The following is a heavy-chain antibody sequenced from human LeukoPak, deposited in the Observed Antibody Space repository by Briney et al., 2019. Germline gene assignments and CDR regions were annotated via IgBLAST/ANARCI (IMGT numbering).Heavy chain of an antibody. J-gene: IGHJ6*02. CDR1: GGSISSYY. D-gene: IGHD6-19*01. V-gene: IGHV4-4*07. Sequence: SETLSLTCTVSGGSISSYYWSWIRQPAGKGLEWIGRIYTSGSTNYNPSLKSRVTISVDKSKNQFSLKLSSVTAADTAVYYCAGAFSLAGRPPYYYYGMDVWGQGTTVTVSS. CDR3: AGAFSLAGRPPYYYYGMDV. CDR2: IYTSGST.